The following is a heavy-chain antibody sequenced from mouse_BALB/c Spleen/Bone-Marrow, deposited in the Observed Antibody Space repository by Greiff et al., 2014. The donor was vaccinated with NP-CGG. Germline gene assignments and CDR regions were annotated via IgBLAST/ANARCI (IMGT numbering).Heavy chain of an antibody. D-gene: IGHD2-14*01. CDR1: GYAFTNYL. Sequence: QVQLQQSGAELVRPGTSVKVSCKASGYAFTNYLIEWVKQRPGQGLEWIGVINPGSGGTNYNEKFKGKATLTADKSSSTAYMQLSSLTSDDSAVYFCGGTIYRYDDAMDYWGQGTSVTVSS. CDR2: INPGSGGT. J-gene: IGHJ4*01. CDR3: GGTIYRYDDAMDY. V-gene: IGHV1-54*01.